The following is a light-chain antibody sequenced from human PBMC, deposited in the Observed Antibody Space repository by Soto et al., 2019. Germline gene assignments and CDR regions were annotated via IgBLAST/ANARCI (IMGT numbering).Light chain of an antibody. J-gene: IGKJ1*01. Sequence: EIVMTQSPATLSVSPGERATLSCRASQSVSSNLAWYQQKRGQGPRLLIYGASTRATGMPARFSGSGSGTEFTLTISSLQSEDFAVYYCHQYNNWPLWTFGQGTKVEIK. CDR2: GAS. CDR1: QSVSSN. V-gene: IGKV3-15*01. CDR3: HQYNNWPLWT.